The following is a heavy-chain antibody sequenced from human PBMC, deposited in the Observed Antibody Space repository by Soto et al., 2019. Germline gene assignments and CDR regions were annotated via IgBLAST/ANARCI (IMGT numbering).Heavy chain of an antibody. CDR3: ARDGGGY. CDR2: INTDGSAT. D-gene: IGHD2-15*01. CDR1: GFTFSNYW. V-gene: IGHV3-74*01. Sequence: VQLVESGGGLVKPGGSLRLSCAASGFTFSNYWMHWVRRVPGKGLVWVSRINTDGSATSYADSVKGRFTVSRDNARNTQYLQMNSLRAEDTAVYYCARDGGGYWGQGTLVTVSS. J-gene: IGHJ4*02.